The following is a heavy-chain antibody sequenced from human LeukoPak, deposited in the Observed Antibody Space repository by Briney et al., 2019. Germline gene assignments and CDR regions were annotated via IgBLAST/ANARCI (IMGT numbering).Heavy chain of an antibody. CDR3: ARAVTTDVYYFDY. J-gene: IGHJ4*02. Sequence: GASVKVSCKASGYTFTSYGISWVRHAPGQGREWMGWISAYNGNTNYAQKLRGRVTMTTDTSTSTAYMELRSLRSDDTAVYYCARAVTTDVYYFDYWGQGTLVTVSS. D-gene: IGHD4-17*01. V-gene: IGHV1-18*01. CDR2: ISAYNGNT. CDR1: GYTFTSYG.